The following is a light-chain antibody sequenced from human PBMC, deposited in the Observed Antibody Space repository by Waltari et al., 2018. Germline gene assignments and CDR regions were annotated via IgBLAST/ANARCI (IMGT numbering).Light chain of an antibody. CDR3: QQYNGYSWT. Sequence: DIQMTQSPSPLSASVGDRVTIPCRASQSISSWLAWYQQKPGKAPKLLIYKASSLESGVPSRFSGSGSGTAFTLTISSLQPDDFATYYCQQYNGYSWTFGQGTKVEIK. J-gene: IGKJ1*01. CDR1: QSISSW. CDR2: KAS. V-gene: IGKV1-5*03.